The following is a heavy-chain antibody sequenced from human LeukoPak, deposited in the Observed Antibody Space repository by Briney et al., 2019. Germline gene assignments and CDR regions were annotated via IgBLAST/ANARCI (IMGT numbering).Heavy chain of an antibody. CDR3: ARDIDTAMVSPGVY. D-gene: IGHD5-18*01. CDR2: ISYDGSNK. J-gene: IGHJ4*02. Sequence: PGGSLRLSCAASGFTFSSYAMHWVRQAPGKGLEWVAVISYDGSNKYYADSVKGRFTISRDNSKNTLYLQMNSLRAEDTAVYYCARDIDTAMVSPGVYWGQGTLVTVSS. CDR1: GFTFSSYA. V-gene: IGHV3-30-3*01.